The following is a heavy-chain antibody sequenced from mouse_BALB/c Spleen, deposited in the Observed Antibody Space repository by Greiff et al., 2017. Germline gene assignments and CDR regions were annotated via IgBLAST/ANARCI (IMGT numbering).Heavy chain of an antibody. CDR2: ISYSGST. CDR1: GYSITSDYA. V-gene: IGHV3-2*02. Sequence: EVKLMESGPGLVKPSQSLSLTCTVTGYSITSDYAWNWIRQFPGNKLEWMGYISYSGSTSYNPSLKSRISITRDTSKNQFFLQLNSVTTEDTATYYCARGGYYGNSWFAYWGQGTLVTVSA. CDR3: ARGGYYGNSWFAY. J-gene: IGHJ3*01. D-gene: IGHD2-1*01.